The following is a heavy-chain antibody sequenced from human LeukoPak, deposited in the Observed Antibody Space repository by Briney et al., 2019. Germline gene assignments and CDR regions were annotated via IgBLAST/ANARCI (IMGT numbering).Heavy chain of an antibody. CDR1: GGTFISYA. D-gene: IGHD4-17*01. J-gene: IGHJ5*02. CDR3: AREGYGDNWFDP. V-gene: IGHV1-69*13. CDR2: IIPIFGTA. Sequence: SVKVSCKASGGTFISYAISWVRQAPGQGLEWMGGIIPIFGTANYAQKFQGRVTITADESTSTAYMELSSLRSEDTAVYYCAREGYGDNWFDPWGQGTLVTVSS.